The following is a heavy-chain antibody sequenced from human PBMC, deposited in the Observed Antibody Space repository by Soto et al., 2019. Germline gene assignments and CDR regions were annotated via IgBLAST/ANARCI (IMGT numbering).Heavy chain of an antibody. CDR3: VGGQYYFDY. CDR2: ISYDGSNK. D-gene: IGHD3-10*01. Sequence: QVQLVESGGGVVQPGRSLRLSCAASGFPFTTYGMHWVREGPGKGLEWVAVISYDGSNKYYADSVKGRFTISRDNSKNTLYLQMNSRRPEDTAVYYCVGGQYYFDYRGQGTLVTVSS. J-gene: IGHJ4*02. CDR1: GFPFTTYG. V-gene: IGHV3-30*03.